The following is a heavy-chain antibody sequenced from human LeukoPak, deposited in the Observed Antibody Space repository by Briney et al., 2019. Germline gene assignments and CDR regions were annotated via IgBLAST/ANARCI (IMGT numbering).Heavy chain of an antibody. D-gene: IGHD3-9*01. CDR2: ISSSSSYI. CDR1: GFTFSSYS. V-gene: IGHV3-21*01. J-gene: IGHJ5*02. CDR3: PREAYDILTGTTRPNWFDP. Sequence: GWSLRLSCAASGFTFSSYSMNWFRQAPGKGLEWVSSISSSSSYIYYADSVKGRFTISRDNAKNSLYLQMNSLRAEDTAVYYWPREAYDILTGTTRPNWFDPWGQGTLVTVSS.